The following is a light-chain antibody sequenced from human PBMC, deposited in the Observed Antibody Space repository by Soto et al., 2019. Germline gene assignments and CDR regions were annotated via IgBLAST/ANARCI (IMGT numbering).Light chain of an antibody. V-gene: IGLV8-61*01. J-gene: IGLJ3*02. CDR2: STN. CDR1: SGSVSTSYD. Sequence: QAVVTQEPSFSVSPGGTVTLTCGLSSGSVSTSYDPSWYQQTPGQAPRTLIYSTNTRSSGVPDRCSGSILGNKAALTITGAQADDESDYYCVLYMGSGIWVFGGGTKLTVL. CDR3: VLYMGSGIWV.